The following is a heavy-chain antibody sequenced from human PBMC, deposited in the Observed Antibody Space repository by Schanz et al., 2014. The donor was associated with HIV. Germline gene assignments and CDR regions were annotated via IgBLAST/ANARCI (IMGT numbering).Heavy chain of an antibody. D-gene: IGHD3-10*01. V-gene: IGHV1-2*02. CDR2: INPNSGGT. Sequence: QVQLVQSGTEVKKPGSSVKVSCKPSGGTFRSFAISWVRQAPGQGLEWMGWINPNSGGTNYAQKFQGRVTMTRDTSIGTAYMELRSLRADDTAVYFCASSRLLWFGELFDNWGQGTLVTVSS. CDR1: GGTFRSFA. J-gene: IGHJ4*02. CDR3: ASSRLLWFGELFDN.